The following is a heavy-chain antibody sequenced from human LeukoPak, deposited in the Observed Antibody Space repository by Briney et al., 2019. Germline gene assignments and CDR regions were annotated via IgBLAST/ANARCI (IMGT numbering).Heavy chain of an antibody. CDR2: IYNDGSST. Sequence: GGSLRLSCAASGFTVSSNYMSWVRQAPGKGLVWVSRIYNDGSSTSYADSVKGRFTISRDNAKNTLYLQMNSLRVEDTAVYYCARDGSSWANWLDPWGQGTLVTVSS. V-gene: IGHV3-74*01. CDR3: ARDGSSWANWLDP. D-gene: IGHD6-13*01. CDR1: GFTVSSNY. J-gene: IGHJ5*02.